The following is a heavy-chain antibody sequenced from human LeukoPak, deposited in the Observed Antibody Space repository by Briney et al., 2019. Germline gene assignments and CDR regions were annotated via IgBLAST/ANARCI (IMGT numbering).Heavy chain of an antibody. CDR2: INPNSGGT. V-gene: IGHV1-2*02. CDR3: AREGVHIVVVPASIFDRFDP. D-gene: IGHD2-2*01. J-gene: IGHJ5*02. Sequence: ASVKVSCKASGYTFTGYYMHWVRQAPGQGLEWMGWINPNSGGTNYAQKFQGRVTMTRDTSISTAYMELSRLRSDDTAVYYCAREGVHIVVVPASIFDRFDPWGQGTLVTVSS. CDR1: GYTFTGYY.